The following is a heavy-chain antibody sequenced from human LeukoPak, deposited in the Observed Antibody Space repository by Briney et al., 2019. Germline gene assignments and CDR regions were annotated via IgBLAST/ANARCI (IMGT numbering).Heavy chain of an antibody. CDR1: GSTFSSYS. CDR3: ATDIVVVPAAMWQGGYFDY. CDR2: ISSSSSYI. D-gene: IGHD2-2*01. J-gene: IGHJ4*02. V-gene: IGHV3-21*01. Sequence: GGSLRLSCAASGSTFSSYSMNWVRQAPGKGLEWVSSISSSSSYIYYADSVKGRFTISRDNAKNSLYLQMNSLRAEDTAVYYCATDIVVVPAAMWQGGYFDYWGQGTLVTVSS.